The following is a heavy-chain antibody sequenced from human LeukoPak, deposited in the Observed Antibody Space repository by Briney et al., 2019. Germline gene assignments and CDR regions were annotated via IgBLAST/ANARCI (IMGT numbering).Heavy chain of an antibody. D-gene: IGHD6-6*01. CDR3: ARFFEYSSPVGDFDY. J-gene: IGHJ4*02. V-gene: IGHV3-21*01. CDR1: GFTFSSYS. CDR2: ISSSSSYI. Sequence: GGSLRLSCAASGFTFSSYSMNWVRQAPGKGLEWVSSISSSSSYIYYADSVKGRFTISRDNAKNSLYLQMNSLRAEDTAVYYCARFFEYSSPVGDFDYWGQGTLVTVSS.